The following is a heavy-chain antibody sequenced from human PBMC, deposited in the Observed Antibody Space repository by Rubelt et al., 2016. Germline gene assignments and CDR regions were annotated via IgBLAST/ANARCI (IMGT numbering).Heavy chain of an antibody. D-gene: IGHD6-6*01. CDR2: ISGSGGAT. J-gene: IGHJ5*02. CDR1: GFTFSSYA. Sequence: EVQLMESGGGLVQPGGSLRLSCAASGFTFSSYAVSWVRQAPGKGLEWVSAISGSGGATYYADSVKGRFTISRDNSQNTLYLQMNALGAADTAVYYCARETLSSSSWGWFDPWGQGTLVTVSS. CDR3: ARETLSSSSWGWFDP. V-gene: IGHV3-23*01.